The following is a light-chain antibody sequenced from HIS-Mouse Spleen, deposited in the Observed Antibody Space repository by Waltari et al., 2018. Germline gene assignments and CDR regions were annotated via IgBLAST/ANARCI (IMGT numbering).Light chain of an antibody. CDR1: SSNIGSNY. Sequence: QSVLTQPPSASGTPGQRVTISCSGSSSNIGSNYVNWYQQRPGTATKLLIYRNNQRPSGGPDRFSGSTSGTPASLAISGLRSEDEADYYCAAWDDSLSGYVFGTGTKVTVL. J-gene: IGLJ1*01. CDR2: RNN. V-gene: IGLV1-47*01. CDR3: AAWDDSLSGYV.